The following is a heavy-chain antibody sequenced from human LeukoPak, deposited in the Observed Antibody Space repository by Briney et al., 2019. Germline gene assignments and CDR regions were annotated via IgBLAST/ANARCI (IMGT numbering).Heavy chain of an antibody. CDR3: ARAHDPLCTSCYFTPKFDP. Sequence: ASVKVSCKASGGTFSSYAISWVRQAPGQGLVWMGGIIPIFGTANYAQKFQGRVTITADESTSTAYMELSSLRSEDTAVYYCARAHDPLCTSCYFTPKFDPWGQGTLVTVSS. J-gene: IGHJ5*02. V-gene: IGHV1-69*13. CDR1: GGTFSSYA. D-gene: IGHD2-2*01. CDR2: IIPIFGTA.